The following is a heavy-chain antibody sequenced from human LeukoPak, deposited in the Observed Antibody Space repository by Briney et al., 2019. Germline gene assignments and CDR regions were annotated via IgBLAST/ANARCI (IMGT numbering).Heavy chain of an antibody. CDR1: GYTFSIYH. J-gene: IGHJ5*02. V-gene: IGHV1-46*01. D-gene: IGHD3/OR15-3a*01. CDR2: INPSAGTT. Sequence: GASVTVSCKASGYTFSIYHMHWVRQAPGQGLEWMGIINPSAGTTNYAQKFQDRATMTRDMSTSTVYMELSSLRSEDTAVYYCAREAVTIFALVRTQTTKRPHRFDPWGQGTLVTVSS. CDR3: AREAVTIFALVRTQTTKRPHRFDP.